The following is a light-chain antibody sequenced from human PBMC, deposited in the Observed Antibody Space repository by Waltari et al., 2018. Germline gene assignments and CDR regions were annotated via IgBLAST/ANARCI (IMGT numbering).Light chain of an antibody. CDR3: QQYGSSPLT. CDR1: QTISSNY. Sequence: ESVLTQSPGPLSLSPGERAPLSCRATQTISSNYLAWYQQKPGQAPRLLIYGASTRATGIPDRFSGSGSGTDFTLTISRLEPEDFAVYYCQQYGSSPLTFGPGTTVDIK. CDR2: GAS. V-gene: IGKV3-20*01. J-gene: IGKJ3*01.